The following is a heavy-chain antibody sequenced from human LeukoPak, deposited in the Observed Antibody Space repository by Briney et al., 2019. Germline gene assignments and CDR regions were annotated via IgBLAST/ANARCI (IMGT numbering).Heavy chain of an antibody. V-gene: IGHV3-21*01. CDR3: ARDGVVAAAGTSPDY. CDR1: GFTFSSYS. D-gene: IGHD6-13*01. J-gene: IGHJ4*02. Sequence: GGSLRLSCAASGFTFSSYSMNWVRQAPGKGLEWVSSISGGSGYIYYADSVKGRFTISRDNAKNSQYLQMNSLRAEDTAVYYCARDGVVAAAGTSPDYWGQGTLVTVSS. CDR2: ISGGSGYI.